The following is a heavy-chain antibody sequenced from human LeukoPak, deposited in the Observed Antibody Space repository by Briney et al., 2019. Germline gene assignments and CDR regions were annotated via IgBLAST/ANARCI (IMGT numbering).Heavy chain of an antibody. J-gene: IGHJ4*02. D-gene: IGHD3-3*01. CDR1: GYSISSGYY. V-gene: IGHV4-38-2*02. CDR3: ARGSDFWSGYFCLFDY. Sequence: PSETLSLTCTVSGYSISSGYYWGWIRQPPRKGLEWIGSIYHSGSTYYNPSLKSRVTISVDTSKNQFSLKLSSVTAADTAVYYCARGSDFWSGYFCLFDYWGQGTLVTVSS. CDR2: IYHSGST.